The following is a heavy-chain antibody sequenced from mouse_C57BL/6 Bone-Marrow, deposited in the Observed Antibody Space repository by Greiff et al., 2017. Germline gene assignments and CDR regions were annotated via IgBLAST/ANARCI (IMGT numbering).Heavy chain of an antibody. CDR1: GYTFTSYG. CDR3: ARGGYGNFYAMDY. Sequence: QVHVKQSGAELARPGASVKLSCKASGYTFTSYGISWVKQGTGQGLEWIGEIYPRSGNTYYNEKFKGKATLTADKSSSTAYMELRSLTSEDSAVYFCARGGYGNFYAMDYWGQGTSVTVSS. D-gene: IGHD2-1*01. V-gene: IGHV1-81*01. J-gene: IGHJ4*01. CDR2: IYPRSGNT.